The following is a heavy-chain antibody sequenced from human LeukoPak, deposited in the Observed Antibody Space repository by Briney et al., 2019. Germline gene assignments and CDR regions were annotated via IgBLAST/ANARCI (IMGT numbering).Heavy chain of an antibody. D-gene: IGHD3-16*02. CDR3: ASSFLGELSPPDY. Sequence: ASVKVSSKVPGNTFPELSMHWARQAWGKGREWMGGFHSEDGEAIYAQKYQGRVSMTKDTSTDTGYMELSRLSSKDAAVYYCASSFLGELSPPDYGCQGPLVTVSS. J-gene: IGHJ4*02. CDR2: FHSEDGEA. V-gene: IGHV1-24*01. CDR1: GNTFPELS.